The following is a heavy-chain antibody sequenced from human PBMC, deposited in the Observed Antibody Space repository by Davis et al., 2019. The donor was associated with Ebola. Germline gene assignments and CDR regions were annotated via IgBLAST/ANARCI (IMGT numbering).Heavy chain of an antibody. V-gene: IGHV3-64*02. CDR1: GFTFNSYA. J-gene: IGHJ6*02. Sequence: GESLKISCAASGFTFNSYAMHWVRQAPGKGLEYVSAISSNGGGTYYADSVKGRFTISRDNSKNTLYLQMGGLRVEDMAVYYCARAYCSSTSCYSYYGMDVWGQGTTVTVSS. D-gene: IGHD2-2*01. CDR2: ISSNGGGT. CDR3: ARAYCSSTSCYSYYGMDV.